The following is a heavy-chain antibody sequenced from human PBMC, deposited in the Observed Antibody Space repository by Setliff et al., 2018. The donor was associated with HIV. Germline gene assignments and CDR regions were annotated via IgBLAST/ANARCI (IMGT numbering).Heavy chain of an antibody. J-gene: IGHJ4*02. CDR2: ISSSGTT. CDR3: ARVPFTTGFDY. Sequence: SETLSLTCVVSDDSFSNYDWTWIRQSPGKALEWIGYISSSGTTNYNPSLRSRVTISMETSNTRFSLWLRSATAADTAVFYCARVPFTTGFDYWGQGILVTVSS. V-gene: IGHV4-4*09. CDR1: DDSFSNYD. D-gene: IGHD3-3*01.